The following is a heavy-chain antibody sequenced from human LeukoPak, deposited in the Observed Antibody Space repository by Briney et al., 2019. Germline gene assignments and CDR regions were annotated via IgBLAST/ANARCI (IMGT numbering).Heavy chain of an antibody. CDR1: GGSFSGYY. D-gene: IGHD6-19*01. CDR2: INHSGST. J-gene: IGHJ5*02. V-gene: IGHV4-34*01. Sequence: SETLSLTCAVYGGSFSGYYWSWIRQPPGKGLEWIGEINHSGSTNYNPSLKSRVTISVDTSKNQFSLKLSSVTAADTAVYYCAREYSSGWYDWFDPWGQGTLVTVSS. CDR3: AREYSSGWYDWFDP.